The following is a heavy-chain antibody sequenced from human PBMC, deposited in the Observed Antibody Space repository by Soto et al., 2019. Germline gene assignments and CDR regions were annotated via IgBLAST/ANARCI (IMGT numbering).Heavy chain of an antibody. CDR3: ARGPDDSDVPRWDH. Sequence: QVQLVQSGPEVRKPGASVRLSCATSGYNFNQYYIHWVRQAPGQGLEWMGIINLRGGTTEYAHKFRGRVNVNGDTSKRTAYKELSSLRSEDTAVYFCARGPDDSDVPRWDHWGQGTLITVSS. V-gene: IGHV1-46*02. D-gene: IGHD4-17*01. CDR1: GYNFNQYY. J-gene: IGHJ4*02. CDR2: INLRGGTT.